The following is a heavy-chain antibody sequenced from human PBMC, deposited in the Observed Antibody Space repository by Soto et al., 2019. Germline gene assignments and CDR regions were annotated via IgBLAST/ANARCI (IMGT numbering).Heavy chain of an antibody. CDR3: ANGAWAAVAGRGNWFDP. J-gene: IGHJ5*02. CDR2: ISGQGGSP. D-gene: IGHD6-19*01. Sequence: EVHLLESGGGLVQPGGSLRLSCAASGFTFSTYAMSWVRQAPGKGLEWVASISGQGGSPYYADSVKGRFTISRDNSKNTLDLQMNGLRAEDTAGYYCANGAWAAVAGRGNWFDPWGQGTLVTVSS. CDR1: GFTFSTYA. V-gene: IGHV3-23*01.